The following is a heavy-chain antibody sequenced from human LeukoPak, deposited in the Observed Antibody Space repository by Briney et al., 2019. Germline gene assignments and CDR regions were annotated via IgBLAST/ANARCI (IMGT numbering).Heavy chain of an antibody. CDR3: ARGGGSYGRYYYMDV. J-gene: IGHJ6*03. CDR2: IYYSGST. D-gene: IGHD1-26*01. V-gene: IGHV4-39*07. CDR1: GGSISSSSYY. Sequence: SETLSLTCTVSGGSISSSSYYWGWIRQPPGKGLEWIGSIYYSGSTYYNPSLKSRVTISVDTSKNQFSLKLGSVTAADTAVYYCARGGGSYGRYYYMDVWGKGTTVTISS.